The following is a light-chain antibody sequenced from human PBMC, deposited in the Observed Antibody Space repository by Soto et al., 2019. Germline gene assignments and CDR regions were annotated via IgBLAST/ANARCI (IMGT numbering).Light chain of an antibody. CDR1: QSISSW. CDR3: QQYNRYST. J-gene: IGKJ1*01. Sequence: DIQMTQSPSTLSASVGDRVTITCRASQSISSWLAWYQQKPGTAPKLLIYHASTLESGVPSRFSGSGSGTEFTLTISSLQPDDSATYYCQQYNRYSTFGQGTKVDI. V-gene: IGKV1-5*01. CDR2: HAS.